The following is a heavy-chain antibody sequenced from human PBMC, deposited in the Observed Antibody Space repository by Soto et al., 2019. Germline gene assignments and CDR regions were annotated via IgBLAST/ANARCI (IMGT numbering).Heavy chain of an antibody. V-gene: IGHV1-2*04. Sequence: ASVKVSCKASGYTFTGYYMHWVRQAPGQGLEWMGWINPNSGGTNYAQKFQGWVTMTRDTSISTAYMELSRLRSDDTAVYYCARGVTTNYYHGMDVWGQGTTVTVSS. CDR3: ARGVTTNYYHGMDV. CDR2: INPNSGGT. J-gene: IGHJ6*02. CDR1: GYTFTGYY. D-gene: IGHD4-17*01.